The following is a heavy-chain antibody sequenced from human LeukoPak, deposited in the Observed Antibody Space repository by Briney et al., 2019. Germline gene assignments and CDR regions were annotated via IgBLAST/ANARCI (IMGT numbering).Heavy chain of an antibody. CDR3: PKXXXKTNRAPQGAFDS. Sequence: GGSLRLSCAASGFTFSNYDMSWVRQAPGKGLEWGTGISGSSSHTEYADSVRGRFTISRDNPKNTLYLQMNNQIGQETAVYYCPKXXXKTNRAPQGAFDSSGQGTLVTVSS. CDR1: GFTFSNYD. V-gene: IGHV3-23*01. D-gene: IGHD4/OR15-4a*01. J-gene: IGHJ4*02. CDR2: ISGSSSHT.